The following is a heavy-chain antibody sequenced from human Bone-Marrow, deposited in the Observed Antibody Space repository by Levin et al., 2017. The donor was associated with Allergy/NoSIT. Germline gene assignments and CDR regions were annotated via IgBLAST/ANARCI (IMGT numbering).Heavy chain of an antibody. D-gene: IGHD3-10*01. V-gene: IGHV4-59*01. CDR1: GGSISSFY. Sequence: SETLSLNCNVSGGSISSFYWSWIRQSPGKGLEWLGFFYLSGGVYYSPSLQGRVTISGDTSKNQLSLKLTSVTAADTAVYFCARGRGSGTYYRGLFDFWGQGTPVIVSA. CDR2: FYLSGGV. J-gene: IGHJ4*02. CDR3: ARGRGSGTYYRGLFDF.